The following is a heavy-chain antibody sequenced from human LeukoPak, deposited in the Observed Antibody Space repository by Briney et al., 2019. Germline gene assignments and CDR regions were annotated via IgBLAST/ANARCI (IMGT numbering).Heavy chain of an antibody. J-gene: IGHJ6*03. Sequence: SETLSLTCTVSGGSVSSSSSYWAWIRQPPGRGLEWIGSVYYSGTTYYNTSLKSRVTISEDTSRNRFSLMLSSVTAADTAVYYCVRQNSDYYYYYLDVWGEGTTVIVSS. CDR2: VYYSGTT. CDR1: GGSVSSSSSY. D-gene: IGHD1-7*01. CDR3: VRQNSDYYYYYLDV. V-gene: IGHV4-39*01.